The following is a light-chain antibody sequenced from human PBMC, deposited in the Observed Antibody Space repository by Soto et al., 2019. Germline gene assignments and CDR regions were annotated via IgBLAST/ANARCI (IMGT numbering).Light chain of an antibody. CDR2: DAS. Sequence: EIVLTQSPATLSLSPGERATLSCRASQSVSSYLAWYQQKPGQAPRLLIYDASNWATGIPARFSGSGSETDFTLTISSLEPEAFAVYYCQQRSNWPLTFGGGTKVEIK. CDR1: QSVSSY. J-gene: IGKJ4*01. V-gene: IGKV3-11*01. CDR3: QQRSNWPLT.